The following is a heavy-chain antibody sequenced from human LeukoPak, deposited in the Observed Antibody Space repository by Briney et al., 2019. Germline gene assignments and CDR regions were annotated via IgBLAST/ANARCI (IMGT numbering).Heavy chain of an antibody. CDR3: AKAPQLLPDYFDY. D-gene: IGHD5-18*01. CDR1: GFTFSSYA. CDR2: ISGSGGST. Sequence: HPGGSLRLSCAASGFTFSSYAMSWVRQAPGKGLEWVSAISGSGGSTYYADSVKGRFTISRDNSKNTLYLQMNSLRAEDTAVYYCAKAPQLLPDYFDYWGQGTLVTVSS. J-gene: IGHJ4*02. V-gene: IGHV3-23*01.